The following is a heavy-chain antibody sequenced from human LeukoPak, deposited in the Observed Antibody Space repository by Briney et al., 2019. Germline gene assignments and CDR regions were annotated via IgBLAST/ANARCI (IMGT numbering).Heavy chain of an antibody. J-gene: IGHJ6*02. Sequence: ASVKVSCKASGYTFTSYGISWVRQAPGQGLEWMGWISAYNGNTNYAQKLQGRVTMTTDTSTSTAYMELRSLRSDGTAVYYCARQTRVTVNYYYYGMDVWGQGTTVTVSS. D-gene: IGHD4-17*01. CDR1: GYTFTSYG. CDR2: ISAYNGNT. CDR3: ARQTRVTVNYYYYGMDV. V-gene: IGHV1-18*01.